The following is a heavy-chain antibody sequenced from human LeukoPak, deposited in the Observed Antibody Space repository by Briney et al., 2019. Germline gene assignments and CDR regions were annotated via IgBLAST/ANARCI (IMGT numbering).Heavy chain of an antibody. CDR3: VRDYFCSGGSCDDCFDP. V-gene: IGHV1-18*01. Sequence: ASVKVSCKASGYTFADYGISWVRQAPGQGLEWMAWISTYNHEANYARKFRGRVTMTTDTSTSTAYMELGSLRSDDTAVYYCVRDYFCSGGSCDDCFDPWGQGTLVTLSS. D-gene: IGHD2-15*01. CDR2: ISTYNHEA. CDR1: GYTFADYG. J-gene: IGHJ5*02.